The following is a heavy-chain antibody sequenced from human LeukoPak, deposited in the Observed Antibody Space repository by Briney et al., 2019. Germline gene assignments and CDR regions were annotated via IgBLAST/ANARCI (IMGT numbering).Heavy chain of an antibody. Sequence: PGGSLRLSCAASGFTFSNYAMSWVRQAPGKGLEWVSSISGSGGSTYYTDSVEGRFTISRDNSKNTLYLQMNSLRAEDTAVYYCANRRLGEDAYYYDSSGYSPFDYWGLGTLVTVSS. D-gene: IGHD3-22*01. CDR3: ANRRLGEDAYYYDSSGYSPFDY. J-gene: IGHJ4*02. CDR2: ISGSGGST. V-gene: IGHV3-23*01. CDR1: GFTFSNYA.